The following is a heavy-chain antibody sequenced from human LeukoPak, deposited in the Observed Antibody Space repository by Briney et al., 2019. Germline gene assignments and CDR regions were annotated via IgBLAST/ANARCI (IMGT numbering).Heavy chain of an antibody. J-gene: IGHJ4*02. Sequence: GGSLILSCAASGFTFNAYAMSWVRQAPGKGLQWVSAIRGSGGSTYYADSVKGRFTISRDNARNSLYLQMNSLRDEDTAVYYCARLPYGSGSYYGDWGQGTLVTVSS. CDR1: GFTFNAYA. CDR2: IRGSGGST. D-gene: IGHD3-10*01. V-gene: IGHV3-23*01. CDR3: ARLPYGSGSYYGD.